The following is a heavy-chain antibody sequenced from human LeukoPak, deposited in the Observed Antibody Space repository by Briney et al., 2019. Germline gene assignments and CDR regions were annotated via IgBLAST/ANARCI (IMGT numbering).Heavy chain of an antibody. J-gene: IGHJ4*02. CDR1: GYTFTSYD. CDR2: MNPNSGNT. Sequence: ASVKVSCKASGYTFTSYDINWVRQATGQGLEWMGWMNPNSGNTGYAQKFQGRVTMTRNTAISTAYMELSSLRSEDTAVYYCARGQKSSSWDDYWGQGTLVTVSS. D-gene: IGHD6-13*01. CDR3: ARGQKSSSWDDY. V-gene: IGHV1-8*01.